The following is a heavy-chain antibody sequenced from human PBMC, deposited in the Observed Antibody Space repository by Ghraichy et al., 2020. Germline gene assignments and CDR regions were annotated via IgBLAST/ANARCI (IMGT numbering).Heavy chain of an antibody. CDR3: AKGSSSFLDYYDS. D-gene: IGHD6-6*01. CDR1: GFTFTNYA. V-gene: IGHV3-23*01. J-gene: IGHJ4*02. CDR2: MSGSGGST. Sequence: LSLTCAASGFTFTNYAMNWVRQAPGKGLEWVSGMSGSGGSTYYAESVKGRFTISRDISKNTLFLQMNSLRAEDTAVYYCAKGSSSFLDYYDSWGQGTLVTVSS.